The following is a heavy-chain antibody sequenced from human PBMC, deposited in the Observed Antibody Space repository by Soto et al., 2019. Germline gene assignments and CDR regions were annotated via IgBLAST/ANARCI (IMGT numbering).Heavy chain of an antibody. D-gene: IGHD4-17*01. Sequence: QVQLVESGGGVVQPGRSLRLSCAASGFTFSSYAMHWVRQAPGKGLEWVAVISYDGSNKYYADSVKGRFIISRDNSKNTLYLQMNSLRAEDTAVYYCARSTVTRTSMIDYWGQGTLVTVSS. CDR2: ISYDGSNK. CDR3: ARSTVTRTSMIDY. J-gene: IGHJ4*02. CDR1: GFTFSSYA. V-gene: IGHV3-30-3*01.